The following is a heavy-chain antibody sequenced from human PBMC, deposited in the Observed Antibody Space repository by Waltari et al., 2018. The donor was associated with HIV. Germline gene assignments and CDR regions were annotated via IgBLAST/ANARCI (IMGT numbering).Heavy chain of an antibody. CDR3: ARAKGRPVPAAIRDIGAYYGMDV. CDR1: GFTFSSYS. Sequence: EVQLVESGGGLVKPGGSLRLSCAASGFTFSSYSMNWVRQAPGKGLEWFSSISSSSSYIYYADSGKGRCTISGDNAKNSLYLQMNSLRAEDTAVYYCARAKGRPVPAAIRDIGAYYGMDVWGQGTTVTVSS. J-gene: IGHJ6*02. CDR2: ISSSSSYI. V-gene: IGHV3-21*01. D-gene: IGHD2-2*02.